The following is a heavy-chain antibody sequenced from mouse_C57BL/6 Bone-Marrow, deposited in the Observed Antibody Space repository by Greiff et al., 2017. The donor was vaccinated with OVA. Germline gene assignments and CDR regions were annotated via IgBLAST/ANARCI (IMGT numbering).Heavy chain of an antibody. Sequence: EVQLQQSGAELVRPGASVKLSCTASGFNIKDYYMHWVKQRPEQGLEWIGRIDHEDGDTEYASKFQGKATMTADTSSNTAYLQLSSLTSEDTAVYYCTCIYYSLRYFDVWGTGTTVTVSS. CDR2: IDHEDGDT. V-gene: IGHV14-1*01. J-gene: IGHJ1*03. D-gene: IGHD2-1*01. CDR3: TCIYYSLRYFDV. CDR1: GFNIKDYY.